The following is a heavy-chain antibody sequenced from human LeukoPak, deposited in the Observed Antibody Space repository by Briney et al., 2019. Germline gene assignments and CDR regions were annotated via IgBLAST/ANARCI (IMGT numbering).Heavy chain of an antibody. J-gene: IGHJ4*02. D-gene: IGHD3-22*01. CDR2: VYSSGVG. Sequence: SETLSLTCTVSGGSITGYYWNWIRQPAGQGLEWLGRVYSSGVGNYNPSLTSRVTMSVDTSKNQFSLKLTSLTAADTAVYYCAREEFLHEIDSSGYFVYWGQGTLVTVSS. CDR1: GGSITGYY. CDR3: AREEFLHEIDSSGYFVY. V-gene: IGHV4-4*07.